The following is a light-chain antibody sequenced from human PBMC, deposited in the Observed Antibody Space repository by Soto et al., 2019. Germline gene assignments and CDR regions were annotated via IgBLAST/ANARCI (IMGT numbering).Light chain of an antibody. Sequence: DVQMTQSPSAMSASVGDRVTITCRASQGISRFVAWFQQKPGKAPERLIYDTSSLQPGVPSRFSGSGAGTECTLVISGLPPEDFATYYCLQHKSYPYTFGQGTKLKIK. V-gene: IGKV1-17*03. CDR3: LQHKSYPYT. CDR1: QGISRF. CDR2: DTS. J-gene: IGKJ2*01.